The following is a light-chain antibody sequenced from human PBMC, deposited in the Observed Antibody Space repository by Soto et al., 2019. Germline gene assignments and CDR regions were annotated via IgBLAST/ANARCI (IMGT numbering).Light chain of an antibody. V-gene: IGLV3-1*01. CDR1: NLGDKY. CDR3: QAWDSSTGV. CDR2: QDS. Sequence: SYELTQPPSVSVSPGQTASITCSGDNLGDKYACWYQQKPGQSPVLVIYQDSKRPSGIPERFSGSNSGNTATLTISGTQAMDEADYYGQAWDSSTGVFGTGTKLTVL. J-gene: IGLJ1*01.